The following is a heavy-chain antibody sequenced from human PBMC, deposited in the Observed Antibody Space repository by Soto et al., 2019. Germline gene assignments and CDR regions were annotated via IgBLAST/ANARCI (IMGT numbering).Heavy chain of an antibody. V-gene: IGHV3-30*18. CDR3: AKDRARIAARNHYYYGMDV. CDR2: ISYDGSNK. D-gene: IGHD6-6*01. CDR1: GFTFSSYG. J-gene: IGHJ6*02. Sequence: GGSLRLSCAASGFTFSSYGMHWVRQAPGKGLEWVAVISYDGSNKYYADSVKGRFTISRDNSKNTLYLQMNSLRAEDTAVYYCAKDRARIAARNHYYYGMDVWGQGTTVTVSS.